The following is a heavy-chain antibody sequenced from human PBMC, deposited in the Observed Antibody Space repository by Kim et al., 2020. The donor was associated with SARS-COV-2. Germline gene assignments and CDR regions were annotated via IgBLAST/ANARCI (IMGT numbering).Heavy chain of an antibody. D-gene: IGHD4-4*01. Sequence: GRLTSSRENDKNSLYLQMNSLRAEDTAVYYCARGPNYSPFDYWGQGTLVTVSS. CDR3: ARGPNYSPFDY. J-gene: IGHJ4*02. V-gene: IGHV3-7*04.